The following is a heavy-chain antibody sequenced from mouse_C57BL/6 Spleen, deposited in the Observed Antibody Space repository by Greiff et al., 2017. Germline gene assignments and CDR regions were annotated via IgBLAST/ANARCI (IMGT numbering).Heavy chain of an antibody. D-gene: IGHD2-4*01. V-gene: IGHV1-4*01. CDR2: INPSSGYT. CDR3: ARVGDYDYLDY. J-gene: IGHJ2*01. Sequence: VHLVESGAELARPGASVKMSCKASGYTFTSYTMHWVKQRPGQGLEWIGYINPSSGYTKYNQKFKDKATLTADKSSSTAYMQLSSLTSEDSAVYYCARVGDYDYLDYWGQGTTLTVSS. CDR1: GYTFTSYT.